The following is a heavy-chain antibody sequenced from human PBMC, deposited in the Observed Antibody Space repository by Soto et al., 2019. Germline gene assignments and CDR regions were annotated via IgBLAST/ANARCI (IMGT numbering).Heavy chain of an antibody. V-gene: IGHV3-7*01. CDR3: VRGGSNYAS. J-gene: IGHJ5*02. Sequence: GGSLRLSCTASGFTFSDSWMTWVRQAPGKGLEWVARIKPDESEKKYADSVKGRFSISRDNAKNSMYLQMDSLRGEDAAVYYCVRGGSNYASWGQGTLVTAPQ. CDR1: GFTFSDSW. CDR2: IKPDESEK. D-gene: IGHD4-4*01.